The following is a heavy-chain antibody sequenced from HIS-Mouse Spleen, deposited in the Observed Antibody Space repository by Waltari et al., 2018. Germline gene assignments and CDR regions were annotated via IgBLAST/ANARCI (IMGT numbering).Heavy chain of an antibody. CDR3: ARGGVVGYCSSTSCYAFDI. CDR2: IYYSGST. V-gene: IGHV4-59*01. D-gene: IGHD2-2*01. Sequence: QVQLQESGPGLVKPSETLSLTCTVSGASISSSYWSWIRQPPGKGLEWIGYIYYSGSTNYNPSLKSRVTISVDTSKNQFSLKLSSVTAADTAVYYCARGGVVGYCSSTSCYAFDIWGQGTMVTVSS. CDR1: GASISSSY. J-gene: IGHJ3*02.